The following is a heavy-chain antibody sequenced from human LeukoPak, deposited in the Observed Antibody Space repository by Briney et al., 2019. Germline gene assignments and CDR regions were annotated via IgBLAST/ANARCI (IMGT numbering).Heavy chain of an antibody. CDR1: GGSISSSGYY. D-gene: IGHD2-2*01. CDR2: IYYSGST. Sequence: SETLSLTCTVSGGSISSSGYYWGWIRQPPGKGLEWIGSIYYSGSTYYNPSLKSRVTISVDTSKNQFSLKLSSVTAADTAVYYCARQFLSSINYWSAWDYWGQGTLVTVSS. J-gene: IGHJ4*02. V-gene: IGHV4-39*01. CDR3: ARQFLSSINYWSAWDY.